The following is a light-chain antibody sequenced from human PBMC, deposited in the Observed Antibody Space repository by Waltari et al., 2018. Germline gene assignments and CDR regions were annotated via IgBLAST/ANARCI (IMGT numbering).Light chain of an antibody. CDR1: QSVSRSY. CDR3: QQYGTSPWT. CDR2: GAS. J-gene: IGKJ1*01. Sequence: QSVSRSYLAWFQQKPGQAPRLLIYGASNRATGIPDSFSGSGSGTDFTLTINRLEPEDFAVYFCQQYGTSPWTFGQGTKVEIK. V-gene: IGKV3-20*01.